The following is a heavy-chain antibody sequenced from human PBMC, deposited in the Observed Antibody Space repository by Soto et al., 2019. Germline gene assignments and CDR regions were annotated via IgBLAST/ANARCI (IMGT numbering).Heavy chain of an antibody. J-gene: IGHJ4*02. Sequence: SETLSLTCTVSGGSISSSSYYWGWVRQPPGKGLEWIGTIHYSGSTYYNPSLKSRVTISVGTSKNQFSLKLSSVTAADTAVYYCARQGIPEAGTGTDFDYWGQGTLVTVSS. CDR3: ARQGIPEAGTGTDFDY. CDR1: GGSISSSSYY. CDR2: IHYSGST. D-gene: IGHD6-13*01. V-gene: IGHV4-39*01.